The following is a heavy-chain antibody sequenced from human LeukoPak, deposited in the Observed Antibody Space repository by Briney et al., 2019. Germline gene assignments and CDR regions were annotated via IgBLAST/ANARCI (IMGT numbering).Heavy chain of an antibody. D-gene: IGHD2-15*01. J-gene: IGHJ3*02. CDR2: ISRSGTDT. CDR1: GFTFSNYA. CDR3: ALYCSGGSCYSTGGAFDI. Sequence: PGGSLRLSCAASGFTFSNYAMSWVRQAPGKGLEWVSAISRSGTDTYYADSVKGRFTISRDNSRNTLYLQMNSLRAEDTAVYFCALYCSGGSCYSTGGAFDIWGQGTLVTVSS. V-gene: IGHV3-23*01.